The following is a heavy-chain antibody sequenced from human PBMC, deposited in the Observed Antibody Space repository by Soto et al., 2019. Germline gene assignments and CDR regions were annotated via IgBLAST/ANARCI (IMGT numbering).Heavy chain of an antibody. D-gene: IGHD6-6*01. Sequence: QVQLVESGGGVVQPGRSLRLSCAASGFTFSSYAMHWVRQAPGQGLEWVAVISYVGSNKFYADSVKGRFTISRDNSTNALYLQMNSLRAEDTAVYYCARDPTGLDRYGMDVWGQGTTVTVSS. CDR3: ARDPTGLDRYGMDV. CDR1: GFTFSSYA. J-gene: IGHJ6*02. CDR2: ISYVGSNK. V-gene: IGHV3-30-3*01.